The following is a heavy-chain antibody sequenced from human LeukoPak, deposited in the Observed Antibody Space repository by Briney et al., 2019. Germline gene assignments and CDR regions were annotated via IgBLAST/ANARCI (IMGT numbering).Heavy chain of an antibody. Sequence: SETLSLTCTVSGGSISSYYWSWIRQPPGKGLEWIGYIYCTGSTNYNPSLKSRVTISVDTSKNQFSLKLSSVTAADTAVYYCARALDYDFWSGYYLDYWGQGTLVTVSS. V-gene: IGHV4-59*01. CDR1: GGSISSYY. CDR2: IYCTGST. J-gene: IGHJ4*02. CDR3: ARALDYDFWSGYYLDY. D-gene: IGHD3-3*01.